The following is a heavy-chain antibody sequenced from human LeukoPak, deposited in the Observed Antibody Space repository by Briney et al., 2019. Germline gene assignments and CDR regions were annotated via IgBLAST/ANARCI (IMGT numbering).Heavy chain of an antibody. CDR1: GFTFDDYA. J-gene: IGHJ4*02. CDR3: AKDSGSNWSKYYFDY. V-gene: IGHV3-43*02. CDR2: ISGDGSST. D-gene: IGHD4-11*01. Sequence: PGGSLRLSCAASGFTFDDYAMHWVRQAPGKALEWVSLISGDGSSTNYADSVRGRFTISRDNSKNSLYLQMRSLRTEDTALYYCAKDSGSNWSKYYFDYWGQGTLVTVSS.